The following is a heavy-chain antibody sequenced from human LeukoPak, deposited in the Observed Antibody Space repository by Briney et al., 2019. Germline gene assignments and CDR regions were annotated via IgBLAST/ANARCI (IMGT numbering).Heavy chain of an antibody. D-gene: IGHD4-17*01. Sequence: GGSLRLSCTASGFTLTTYWLTWVRQAPGKGLEWVANIKPDGNEKYYVDSVKGRFTISRDNAENSLYLQMNSLRAEDTAMYYCATTSRTVTGLDYWGQGTLVTVSS. CDR1: GFTLTTYW. CDR2: IKPDGNEK. CDR3: ATTSRTVTGLDY. J-gene: IGHJ4*02. V-gene: IGHV3-7*01.